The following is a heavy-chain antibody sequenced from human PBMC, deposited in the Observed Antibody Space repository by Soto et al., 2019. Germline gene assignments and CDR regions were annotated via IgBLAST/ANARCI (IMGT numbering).Heavy chain of an antibody. V-gene: IGHV4-59*08. Sequence: TSETLSLTCTVSGGSISSYYWSWSRQPPGKGLEWIGYIYYSGSTNYNPSLKSRVTMSVDTAKNQLSLKLSSVTAADTAVYYCARHRGLGREGYFDWLPLQPSPYNWFDPWGQGTLVTVSS. CDR3: ARHRGLGREGYFDWLPLQPSPYNWFDP. D-gene: IGHD3-9*01. CDR1: GGSISSYY. J-gene: IGHJ5*02. CDR2: IYYSGST.